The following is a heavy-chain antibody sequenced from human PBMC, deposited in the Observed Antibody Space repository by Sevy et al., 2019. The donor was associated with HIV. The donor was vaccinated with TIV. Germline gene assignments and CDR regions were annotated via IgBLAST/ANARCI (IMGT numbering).Heavy chain of an antibody. Sequence: GGSLRLSCVASGFSFSSYGMHWVRQAPGKGLEWVAVIRADGNNKYYEDSVKGRFSISRDNSKNTLYLQMIGLRAEDTAGYYCARPRSGGHQYYYGLDVWGQGTTVTGSS. D-gene: IGHD6-19*01. CDR3: ARPRSGGHQYYYGLDV. V-gene: IGHV3-33*01. CDR1: GFSFSSYG. J-gene: IGHJ6*02. CDR2: IRADGNNK.